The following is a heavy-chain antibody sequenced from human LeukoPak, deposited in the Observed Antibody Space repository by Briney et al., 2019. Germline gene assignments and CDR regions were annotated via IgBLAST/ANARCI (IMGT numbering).Heavy chain of an antibody. V-gene: IGHV3-48*02. D-gene: IGHD5-12*01. Sequence: GGSLRLSCAASGFTFSSYSMNWVRQAPGKGLEWVSYISSSSSTIYYADSVKGRFTISRDNAKNSLYLQMNSLRDEDTAVYYCARRPKYSGYDAGAPYFDYWGQGTLVTVSS. CDR3: ARRPKYSGYDAGAPYFDY. CDR2: ISSSSSTI. CDR1: GFTFSSYS. J-gene: IGHJ4*02.